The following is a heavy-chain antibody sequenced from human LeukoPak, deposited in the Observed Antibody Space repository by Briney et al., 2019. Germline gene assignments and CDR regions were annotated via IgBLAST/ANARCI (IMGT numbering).Heavy chain of an antibody. D-gene: IGHD3-10*01. J-gene: IGHJ4*02. V-gene: IGHV4-59*02. CDR3: GRNLGSGSDH. CDR2: THYRGDI. Sequence: SETLSLTCSVSGASVSSDYWNWIRQSPGRGLEWIGYTHYRGDINYNPSLKRRLTMSVDASSNQVSLKLSSVSDADAAVYYCGRNLGSGSDHWGQGTLVTVSS. CDR1: GASVSSDY.